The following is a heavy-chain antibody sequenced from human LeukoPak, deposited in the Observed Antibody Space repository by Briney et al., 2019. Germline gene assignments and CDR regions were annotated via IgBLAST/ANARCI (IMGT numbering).Heavy chain of an antibody. D-gene: IGHD5-24*01. Sequence: PSETLSLTCTVSGGSISSYYWSWIRQPPGKGLEWIGYIYYSGSTNYNPSLKSRVTISVDTSKNQFSLKLSSVTAADTAVYYCARGGDLRWLQLDYWGQGTLVTVSS. CDR2: IYYSGST. CDR1: GGSISSYY. CDR3: ARGGDLRWLQLDY. V-gene: IGHV4-59*01. J-gene: IGHJ4*02.